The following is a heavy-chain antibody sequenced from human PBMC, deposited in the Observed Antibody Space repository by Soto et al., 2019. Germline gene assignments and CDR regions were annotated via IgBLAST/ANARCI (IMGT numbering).Heavy chain of an antibody. CDR3: ARALTVTTEHY. CDR1: GFTFSSYE. D-gene: IGHD4-17*01. V-gene: IGHV3-48*03. Sequence: EVQLVESGGGLVQPGGSLRLSCAASGFTFSSYEMNWVRQAPGKGLEWVSYISGSGSTIYYADSVKGRFTISRDNAKKSLYLRMISLRYEDTAVYYCARALTVTTEHYWVQGTLVTVSS. CDR2: ISGSGSTI. J-gene: IGHJ4*02.